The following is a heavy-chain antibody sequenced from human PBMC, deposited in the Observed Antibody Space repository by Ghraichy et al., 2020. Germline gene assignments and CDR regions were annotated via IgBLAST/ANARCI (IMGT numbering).Heavy chain of an antibody. Sequence: ASVKVSCKASGYTFTGYYMHWVRQAPGQGLEWMGRINPNSGGTNYAQKFQGRVTMTRDTSFSTAYMELSRLRSDDTAVYYCARDQITMVQGVPGQGYWGQGTLVTVSS. J-gene: IGHJ4*02. CDR2: INPNSGGT. CDR3: ARDQITMVQGVPGQGY. CDR1: GYTFTGYY. D-gene: IGHD3-10*01. V-gene: IGHV1-2*06.